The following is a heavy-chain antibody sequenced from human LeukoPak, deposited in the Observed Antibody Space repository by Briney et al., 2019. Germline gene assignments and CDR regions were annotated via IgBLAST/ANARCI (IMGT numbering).Heavy chain of an antibody. CDR3: ARGAHNYDSSGYRGASYY. V-gene: IGHV1-2*02. J-gene: IGHJ4*02. CDR2: INPNSGGT. Sequence: ASVKVSCKASGYTFTGYYIHWVRQAPGQGLEWMGWINPNSGGTNYAQKFQGRVTMTRDTSISTAYMELSRLRSDDTAVYYCARGAHNYDSSGYRGASYYWGQGTLVTVSS. D-gene: IGHD3-22*01. CDR1: GYTFTGYY.